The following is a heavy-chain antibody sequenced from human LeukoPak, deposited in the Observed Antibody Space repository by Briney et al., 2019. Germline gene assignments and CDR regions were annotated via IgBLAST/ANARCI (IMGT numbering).Heavy chain of an antibody. D-gene: IGHD2-2*03. CDR1: GGSISSSNW. V-gene: IGHV4-4*02. CDR2: IYHSGST. CDR3: ASGYCSSTSCYILSLDY. Sequence: SETLSLTCAVSGGSISSSNWWSWVRQPPGKGLERIGEIYHSGSTNYNPSLKSRVTISVDKSKNQFSLKLSSVTAADTAVYYCASGYCSSTSCYILSLDYWGQGTLVTVSS. J-gene: IGHJ4*02.